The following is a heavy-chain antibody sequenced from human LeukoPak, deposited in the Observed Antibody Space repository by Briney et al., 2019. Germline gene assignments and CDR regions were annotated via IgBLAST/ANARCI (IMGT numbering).Heavy chain of an antibody. D-gene: IGHD6-6*01. Sequence: SETLSLTCTVSGGSISSYYWSWIRQPPGKGLEWIGHIYSSGSTNYKPSLKSRVTMSVDTSKNQFSLKLTSVTAADTAVYYCARGGPTIAARRTFDYWGQGTLLTVSS. V-gene: IGHV4-59*01. CDR1: GGSISSYY. CDR3: ARGGPTIAARRTFDY. CDR2: IYSSGST. J-gene: IGHJ4*02.